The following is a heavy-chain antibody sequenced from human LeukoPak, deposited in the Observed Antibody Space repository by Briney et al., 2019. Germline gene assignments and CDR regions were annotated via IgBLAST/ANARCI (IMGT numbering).Heavy chain of an antibody. CDR1: GYSFTTSW. Sequence: GESLKISCKGSGYSFTTSWIGWVRQMPGKGLVWMGIIYPRDSDTTYSPSFQGQVTISVDKSISTAYLQWSSLKASDTAMYYCARLSEDVLRYFDSAGGAFDIWGQGTMVTVSS. D-gene: IGHD3-9*01. CDR3: ARLSEDVLRYFDSAGGAFDI. J-gene: IGHJ3*02. CDR2: IYPRDSDT. V-gene: IGHV5-51*01.